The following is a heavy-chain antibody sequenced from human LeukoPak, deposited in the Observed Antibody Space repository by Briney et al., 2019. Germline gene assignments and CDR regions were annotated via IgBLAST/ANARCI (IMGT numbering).Heavy chain of an antibody. CDR2: INHSGST. Sequence: PSETLSLTCAVYGGSFSGYYWSWIRQPPGKGLEWIGEINHSGSTNYNPSLKSRVTISVDTSKNQFSLKLSSVTAADTAVYYCARPNWGLTLYFDYWGQGTLVTVSS. CDR3: ARPNWGLTLYFDY. CDR1: GGSFSGYY. D-gene: IGHD7-27*01. V-gene: IGHV4-34*01. J-gene: IGHJ4*02.